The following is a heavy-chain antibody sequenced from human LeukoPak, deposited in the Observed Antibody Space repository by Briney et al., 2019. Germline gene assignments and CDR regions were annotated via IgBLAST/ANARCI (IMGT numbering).Heavy chain of an antibody. Sequence: SQTLSLTCAISGDSVSSNSAAWNWIRQSPSRGLEWLGRTYYRSKWYNDYAVSVKSRITINPDTSKNQFSLQLSSVTAADTAVYYCARDVYYYDSSGYENAFDIWGQGTMVTVSS. J-gene: IGHJ3*02. V-gene: IGHV6-1*01. CDR3: ARDVYYYDSSGYENAFDI. CDR1: GDSVSSNSAA. CDR2: TYYRSKWYN. D-gene: IGHD3-22*01.